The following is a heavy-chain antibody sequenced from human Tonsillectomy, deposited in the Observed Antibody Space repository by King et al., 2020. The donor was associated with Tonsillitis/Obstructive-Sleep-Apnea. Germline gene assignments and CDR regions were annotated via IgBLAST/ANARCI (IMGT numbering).Heavy chain of an antibody. J-gene: IGHJ4*02. Sequence: VQLVXSGAEVKKPGESLKISCKVSGYKFTNFWIGWVRQMPGKGLEWMGIIYPGDSDTRYSPSFQGQVTISVDKSIGTAYLQWSGLKASDTATYYCARQVAGFYFFDHWGQGTLVTVSS. CDR1: GYKFTNFW. V-gene: IGHV5-51*01. D-gene: IGHD1-1*01. CDR2: IYPGDSDT. CDR3: ARQVAGFYFFDH.